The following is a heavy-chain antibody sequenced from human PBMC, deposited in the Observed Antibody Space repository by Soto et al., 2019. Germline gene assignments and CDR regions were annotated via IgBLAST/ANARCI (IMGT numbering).Heavy chain of an antibody. Sequence: QVQLVQSGAEVKKAGSSVTVSCKASGGTFSGFAISWVRQAPGQGLEWMGEIIPMFGTANYTQKFQGRATLTADKSTNIAYMELRSLRSEDTAXXXXXXQTRLTIFGVVRKNGYFDHWGQGTLITVSS. D-gene: IGHD3-3*01. CDR1: GGTFSGFA. J-gene: IGHJ4*02. CDR3: XXQTRLTIFGVVRKNGYFDH. V-gene: IGHV1-69*06. CDR2: IIPMFGTA.